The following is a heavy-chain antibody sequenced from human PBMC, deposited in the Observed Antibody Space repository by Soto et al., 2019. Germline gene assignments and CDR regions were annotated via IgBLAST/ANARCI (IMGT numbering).Heavy chain of an antibody. V-gene: IGHV4-31*03. CDR1: GGSISSGGYY. CDR3: ARGVTIFGVVTKFDD. CDR2: IYYSGST. D-gene: IGHD3-3*01. J-gene: IGHJ4*02. Sequence: PSETLSLTCTVSGGSISSGGYYWSWIRQHPGKGLEWIGYIYYSGSTYYNPSLKSRVTISVDTSKNQFSLKLSSVTAADTAVYYCARGVTIFGVVTKFDDWGQGTLVTVSS.